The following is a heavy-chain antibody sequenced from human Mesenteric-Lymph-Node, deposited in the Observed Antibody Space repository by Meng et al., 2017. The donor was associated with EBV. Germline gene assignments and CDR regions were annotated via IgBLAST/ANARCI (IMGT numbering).Heavy chain of an antibody. D-gene: IGHD5-12*01. CDR1: GYIFSDYG. V-gene: IGHV1-18*01. CDR2: ISGYNGNT. CDR3: ARVSAYDHDFEY. Sequence: VRVGQPGAEVKKPGASVRVSCKASGYIFSDYGITWVRQAPGQGLEWLGRISGYNGNTNYAQKFQGRVSMTTDTSTTTAYMELNRLTSDDTAVYYCARVSAYDHDFEYWGQGSLVTVSS. J-gene: IGHJ4*02.